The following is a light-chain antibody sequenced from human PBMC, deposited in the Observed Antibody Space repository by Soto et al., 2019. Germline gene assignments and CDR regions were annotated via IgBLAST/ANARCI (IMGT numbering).Light chain of an antibody. CDR2: EVS. CDR1: SSDVGGYNY. V-gene: IGLV2-14*03. CDR3: TSFTSSSTWV. Sequence: QSALTQPASVSGSPGQSITISCTGTSSDVGGYNYVSWCQQHPGKAPKLKIYEVSNRPSGVSNRFSGSKSGYTASLTISELQAEDEADYYCTSFTSSSTWVFGGGTK. J-gene: IGLJ3*02.